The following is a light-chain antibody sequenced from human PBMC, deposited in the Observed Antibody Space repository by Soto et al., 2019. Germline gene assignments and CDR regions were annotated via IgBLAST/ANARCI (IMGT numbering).Light chain of an antibody. CDR3: QQYYSTPYT. CDR1: QSVLYSSNNKNY. Sequence: DIVMTQSPDSLAVSLGERATVNCKSSQSVLYSSNNKNYLAWYQQKPGQPPKLLIYWASIRESGVPDRFSGSGSGTDFTLTICSLQAEDVAVYYCQQYYSTPYTFGQGTKLEIK. CDR2: WAS. J-gene: IGKJ2*01. V-gene: IGKV4-1*01.